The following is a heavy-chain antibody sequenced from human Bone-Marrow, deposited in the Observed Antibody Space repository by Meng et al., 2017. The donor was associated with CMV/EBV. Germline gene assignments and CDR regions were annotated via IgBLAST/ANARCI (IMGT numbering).Heavy chain of an antibody. Sequence: GESLKISCAASGFTFSSYGMHWVRQAPGKGLEWVAFIRYDGSNKYYADSVKGRFTISRDNSKNTLYLQMNSLRAEDTAVYYCATEIDYSSSSFDYWGQGTLVTVSS. CDR3: ATEIDYSSSSFDY. CDR1: GFTFSSYG. J-gene: IGHJ4*02. D-gene: IGHD6-6*01. CDR2: IRYDGSNK. V-gene: IGHV3-30*02.